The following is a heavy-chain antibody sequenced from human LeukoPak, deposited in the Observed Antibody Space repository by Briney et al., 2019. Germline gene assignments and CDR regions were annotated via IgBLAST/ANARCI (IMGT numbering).Heavy chain of an antibody. CDR2: INPNSGGT. CDR3: AREAARGFVVVVAATLGHYFDY. V-gene: IGHV1-2*02. J-gene: IGHJ4*02. D-gene: IGHD2-15*01. CDR1: GYTFTDYY. Sequence: ASVKVSCKASGYTFTDYYMHWVRQAPGQGLEWMGWINPNSGGTNYAQKFQGRVTMTRDTSISTAYMELSRLRSDDTAVYYCAREAARGFVVVVAATLGHYFDYWGQGTLVTVSS.